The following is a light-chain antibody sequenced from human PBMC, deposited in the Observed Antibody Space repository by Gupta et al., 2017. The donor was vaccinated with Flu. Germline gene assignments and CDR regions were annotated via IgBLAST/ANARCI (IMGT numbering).Light chain of an antibody. CDR3: AAWDDSLSGWV. CDR2: RNN. V-gene: IGLV1-47*01. CDR1: SSNIGSNY. Sequence: QSVLTQPPSASGTPGKRVTLSCSGSSSNIGSNYVYWYQQLPGTAPKLLIYRNNRRPSGVPDRFSGSKSATSASLATSGLRSEDEADYYCAAWDDSLSGWVFGGGTKLTVL. J-gene: IGLJ3*02.